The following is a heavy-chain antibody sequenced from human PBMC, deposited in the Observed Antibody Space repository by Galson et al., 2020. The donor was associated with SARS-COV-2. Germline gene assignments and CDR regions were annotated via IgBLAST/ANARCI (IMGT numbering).Heavy chain of an antibody. V-gene: IGHV3-30*01. CDR2: ISADGKKK. D-gene: IGHD2-2*01. CDR1: RLTFSFNAYS. Sequence: GESLKISCAASRLTFSFNAYSIHWVRQAPGKGLDWVAVISADGKKKFYADSVTGRFFISRDNSKNMVNLQMTSLTTEDTALYYCVTDLPVVPGSRPQFHSMHVWGQGTTVTVSS. CDR3: VTDLPVVPGSRPQFHSMHV. J-gene: IGHJ6*02.